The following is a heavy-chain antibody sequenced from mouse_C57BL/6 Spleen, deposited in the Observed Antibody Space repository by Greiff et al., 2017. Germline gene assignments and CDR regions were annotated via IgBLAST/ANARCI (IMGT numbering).Heavy chain of an antibody. D-gene: IGHD1-1*02. CDR1: GYTFTSYW. J-gene: IGHJ3*01. V-gene: IGHV1-72*01. CDR2: IEPNSGGT. Sequence: VQLQQPGAELVKPGASVKLSCKASGYTFTSYWMHWVKQRPGRGLEWIGRIEPNSGGTKYNEKFKSKATLTVDKPSSTAYMQLSSLTSEDSAVYYCASEYYASFAYWGQGTLVTVSA. CDR3: ASEYYASFAY.